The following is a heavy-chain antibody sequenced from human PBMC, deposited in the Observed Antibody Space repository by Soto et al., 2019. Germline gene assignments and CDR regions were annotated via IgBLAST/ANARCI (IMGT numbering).Heavy chain of an antibody. V-gene: IGHV1-69*06. CDR2: IIPIFGTA. CDR3: ARTSGSYATDFDY. Sequence: QVQLVQSGAEVKKPGSSVKVSCKASGGTFSSYAISWVRQAPGQGLEWMGGIIPIFGTANYVQKFQGRVTITADKSPSTGYMELSSLRSEETAVYYCARTSGSYATDFDYWGQGTMVTVSS. J-gene: IGHJ4*02. D-gene: IGHD1-26*01. CDR1: GGTFSSYA.